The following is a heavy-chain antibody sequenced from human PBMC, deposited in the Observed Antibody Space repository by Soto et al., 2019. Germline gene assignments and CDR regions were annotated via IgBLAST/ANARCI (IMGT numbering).Heavy chain of an antibody. D-gene: IGHD5-18*01. CDR2: IFHSGST. J-gene: IGHJ4*02. CDR3: ARAPGYSYGPEDY. CDR1: GYSISSGYF. Sequence: SETLSLTXAVSGYSISSGYFWGWIRQPPGKGLEWIGSIFHSGSTFYNPSLKSRVTISLDTSKNQFFLKLTSVTAADTAIYYCARAPGYSYGPEDYWGQGTLVTVSS. V-gene: IGHV4-38-2*01.